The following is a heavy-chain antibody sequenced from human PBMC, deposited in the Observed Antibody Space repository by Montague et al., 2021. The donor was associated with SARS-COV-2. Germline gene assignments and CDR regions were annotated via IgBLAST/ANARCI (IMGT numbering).Heavy chain of an antibody. D-gene: IGHD3-9*01. J-gene: IGHJ4*02. CDR1: GFSLSTSGMC. Sequence: PALVKPTQTLTLTCTFSGFSLSTSGMCVSWIRQPPGKALEWLAHIEWDDDKYYSTSLKTRLNISKDNSTIQVVLKMTNMDPVHTATYYCARTHYDILAGYYIAFVYWGQGTLVTCS. CDR2: IEWDDDK. CDR3: ARTHYDILAGYYIAFVY. V-gene: IGHV2-70*01.